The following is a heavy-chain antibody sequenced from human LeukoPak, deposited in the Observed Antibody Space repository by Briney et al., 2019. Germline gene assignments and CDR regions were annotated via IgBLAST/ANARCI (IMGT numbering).Heavy chain of an antibody. CDR2: IIPIFGIA. Sequence: SVKVSCKASGGTFSSYAISWVRQAPGQGLEWMGRIIPIFGIANYAQKFQGRVTITADKSTNTAYMELSSLRSEDTAVYYCARERTTVVTPGYFQHWGQGTLVTVSS. D-gene: IGHD4-23*01. J-gene: IGHJ1*01. CDR3: ARERTTVVTPGYFQH. CDR1: GGTFSSYA. V-gene: IGHV1-69*04.